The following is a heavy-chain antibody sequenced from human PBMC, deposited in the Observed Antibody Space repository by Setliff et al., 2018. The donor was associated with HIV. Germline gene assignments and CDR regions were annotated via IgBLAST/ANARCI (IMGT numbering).Heavy chain of an antibody. CDR1: GGTFSSYA. J-gene: IGHJ4*02. V-gene: IGHV1-69*06. CDR2: IIPIFGTA. CDR3: ATGLSSTDPSSNS. D-gene: IGHD6-6*01. Sequence: ASVKVSCKASGGTFSSYAISWVRQAPGQGLEWMGRIIPIFGTANYAQKFQGRVTISADKSTSTVYMELSSLRSDDTAVYYCATGLSSTDPSSNSWGQGTPVTVSS.